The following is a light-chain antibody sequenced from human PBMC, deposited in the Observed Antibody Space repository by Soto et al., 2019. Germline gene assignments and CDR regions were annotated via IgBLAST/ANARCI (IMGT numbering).Light chain of an antibody. Sequence: QLTQSPSSLSASVGDRVTITCRASQDIRGYLAWYQQEPGKAPKLLIYAASSLESGVPSRFSGSGSGTDFSLTISSLQPEDFATYYGQQLNSYPITFGPGTKVDIK. J-gene: IGKJ3*01. V-gene: IGKV1-9*01. CDR2: AAS. CDR3: QQLNSYPIT. CDR1: QDIRGY.